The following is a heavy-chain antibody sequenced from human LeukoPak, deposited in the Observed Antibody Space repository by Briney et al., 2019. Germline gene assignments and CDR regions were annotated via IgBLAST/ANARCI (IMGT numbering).Heavy chain of an antibody. Sequence: GESLKISCKGSGYTFPYYWIAWVRQMPGKGLEWMGIIYPDDSDTRYSPSFQGLFTISADKSITTAYLQWSSLKASDTAMYYFARLRSSSWYTVDYWGQGTLVTVSS. D-gene: IGHD6-13*01. V-gene: IGHV5-51*01. CDR3: ARLRSSSWYTVDY. J-gene: IGHJ4*02. CDR2: IYPDDSDT. CDR1: GYTFPYYW.